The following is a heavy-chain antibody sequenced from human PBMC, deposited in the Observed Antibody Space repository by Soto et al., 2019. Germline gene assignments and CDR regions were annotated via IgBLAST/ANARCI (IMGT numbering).Heavy chain of an antibody. CDR3: AAGRWMVRY. CDR2: VKQDGSEK. J-gene: IGHJ4*02. V-gene: IGHV3-7*05. D-gene: IGHD5-18*01. CDR1: GLSFSDYW. Sequence: EVQLVESGGGLVQPGGSLRVSCETSGLSFSDYWMSWVRHSPGKGMEWVANVKQDGSEKNYVDSVKGRFSISRDNARKSVYLQMNSLRGEDTAVYHCAAGRWMVRYWGQGTLVTVSS.